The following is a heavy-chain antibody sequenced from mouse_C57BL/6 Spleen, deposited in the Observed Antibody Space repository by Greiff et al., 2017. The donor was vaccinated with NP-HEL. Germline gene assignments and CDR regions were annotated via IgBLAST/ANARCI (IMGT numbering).Heavy chain of an antibody. CDR2: ISSGGSYT. CDR3: ARPPLTTVVATPFAY. V-gene: IGHV5-6*01. D-gene: IGHD1-1*01. J-gene: IGHJ3*01. Sequence: EVQLVESGGDLVKPGGSLKLSCAASGFTFSSYGMSWVRQTPDKRLEWVATISSGGSYTYYPDSVKGRFTISRDNAKNTRYLQMSSLKSEDTAMYYCARPPLTTVVATPFAYWGKGTLVTVSA. CDR1: GFTFSSYG.